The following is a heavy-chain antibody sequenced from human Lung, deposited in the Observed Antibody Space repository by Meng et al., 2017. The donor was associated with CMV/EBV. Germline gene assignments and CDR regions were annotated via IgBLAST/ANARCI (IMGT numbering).Heavy chain of an antibody. CDR2: INHSGST. D-gene: IGHD1/OR15-1a*01. Sequence: LXCAVYGGSFSGYYWSGLRQPPGKGLEWIGEINHSGSTNYYPSLKSRVTIKVDTSKNQFSLKLSSVTAADTAVYYCARGAWNNVGVFDYWGQGTLVTVSS. CDR3: ARGAWNNVGVFDY. V-gene: IGHV4-34*01. CDR1: GGSFSGYY. J-gene: IGHJ4*02.